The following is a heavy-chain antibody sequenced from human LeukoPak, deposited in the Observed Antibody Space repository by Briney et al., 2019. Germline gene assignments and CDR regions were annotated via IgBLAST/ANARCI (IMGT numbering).Heavy chain of an antibody. CDR3: ARDDYYDSSGYYPDSDAFDI. Sequence: GGSLRLSCAASGFTFSSYSMNWVRQAPGKGLEWVSSISSSSSYIYYADSVKGRFTISRDNAKNSLYLQMNSLRAEDTAVYYCARDDYYDSSGYYPDSDAFDIWGQGTMVTVSS. J-gene: IGHJ3*02. V-gene: IGHV3-21*01. CDR1: GFTFSSYS. CDR2: ISSSSSYI. D-gene: IGHD3-22*01.